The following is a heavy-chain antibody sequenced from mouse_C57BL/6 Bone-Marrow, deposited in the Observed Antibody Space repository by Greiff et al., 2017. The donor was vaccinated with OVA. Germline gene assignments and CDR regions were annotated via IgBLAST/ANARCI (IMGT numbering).Heavy chain of an antibody. D-gene: IGHD5-1-1*01. CDR3: ARRILYLPPRDY. J-gene: IGHJ4*01. Sequence: QVQLQQPGAELVRPGTSVKLSCKASGYTFTSYWMHWVKQRPGQGLEWIGVIDPSDSYTNYNQKFKGKATLTVDTSSSTAYMQLSSLTSEDSAVYDCARRILYLPPRDYWGQGTSVTVSA. CDR1: GYTFTSYW. V-gene: IGHV1-59*01. CDR2: IDPSDSYT.